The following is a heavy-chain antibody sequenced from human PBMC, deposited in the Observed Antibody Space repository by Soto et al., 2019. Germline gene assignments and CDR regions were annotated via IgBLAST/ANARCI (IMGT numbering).Heavy chain of an antibody. D-gene: IGHD3-10*01. J-gene: IGHJ4*02. Sequence: SETLSLTCTFSGDSISSSTYYWAWIRQPPGKGLELIGRFYYSGSTYYNPSLKSRVTISVDTSKNQFSLKLTSVTAADTAVYYCARRAEREFFDYWGQGTLVTVSS. CDR3: ARRAEREFFDY. V-gene: IGHV4-39*01. CDR1: GDSISSSTYY. CDR2: FYYSGST.